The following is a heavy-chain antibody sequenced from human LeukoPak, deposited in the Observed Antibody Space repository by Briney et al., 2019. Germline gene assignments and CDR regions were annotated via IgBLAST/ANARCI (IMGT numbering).Heavy chain of an antibody. Sequence: GGSLRLSRAASGFAFNTHWMRWVRQAPGKGLVWGSRIARAGTTTNNAASVKGRFTFSSDNAKTTPHLQMNSLTAEATAFYFCARELNWNQIRHWGQGSLVTVSS. V-gene: IGHV3-74*01. CDR1: GFAFNTHW. D-gene: IGHD1-20*01. CDR3: ARELNWNQIRH. CDR2: IARAGTTT. J-gene: IGHJ1*01.